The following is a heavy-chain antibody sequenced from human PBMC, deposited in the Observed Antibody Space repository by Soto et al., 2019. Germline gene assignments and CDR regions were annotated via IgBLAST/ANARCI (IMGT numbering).Heavy chain of an antibody. CDR2: IRSKAYGGTT. J-gene: IGHJ4*02. D-gene: IGHD6-6*01. V-gene: IGHV3-49*04. CDR1: GFAFGDYA. Sequence: GGPLRLSCTASGFAFGDYAMSWVRQAPGKGLEWVGFIRSKAYGGTTEYAASVKGRFTISRDDSKSIAYLQMNSLKTEDTAVYYCTRGKRIDGAARRFDYWGQGTLVTVSS. CDR3: TRGKRIDGAARRFDY.